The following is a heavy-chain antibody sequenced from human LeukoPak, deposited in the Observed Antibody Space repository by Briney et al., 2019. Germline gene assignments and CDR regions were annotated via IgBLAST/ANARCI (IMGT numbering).Heavy chain of an antibody. CDR2: ISWNSGSI. CDR1: GFTFDDYA. D-gene: IGHD2-2*01. V-gene: IGHV3-9*01. J-gene: IGHJ6*02. Sequence: GGPLRLSCAASGFTFDDYAMHWVRQAPGKGLEWVSGISWNSGSIGYADSVKGRFTISRDNAKNSLYLQMNSLRAEDTALYYCAKAGCSSTSCQVDVWGQGTTVTVSS. CDR3: AKAGCSSTSCQVDV.